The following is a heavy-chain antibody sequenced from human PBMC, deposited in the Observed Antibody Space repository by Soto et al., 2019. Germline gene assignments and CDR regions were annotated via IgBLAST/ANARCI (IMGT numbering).Heavy chain of an antibody. Sequence: HPGGSLRLSCEVSDFLVSNHAMSWVRQAPAKGLEWVSVINPEGRTYYADSVKGRFTISRDTSKNTLYLQMNSLRVEDTAVYYCARDTPGPLSFGPWGQGTQVTVSS. CDR1: DFLVSNHA. V-gene: IGHV3-66*01. CDR2: INPEGRT. CDR3: ARDTPGPLSFGP. J-gene: IGHJ5*02.